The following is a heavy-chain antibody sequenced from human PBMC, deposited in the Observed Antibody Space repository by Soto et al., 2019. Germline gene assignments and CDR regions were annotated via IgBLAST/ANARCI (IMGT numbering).Heavy chain of an antibody. D-gene: IGHD2-8*01. J-gene: IGHJ4*02. CDR1: GFTFSTYS. V-gene: IGHV3-23*01. Sequence: GGSLRLSCAASGFTFSTYSMSWVRQAPGKGLEWVSSINGIGAKTYYADSVKGRSTISRDNSKNLLSLQLNSLRAEDTALYYCVKGPCTNGVCYSPHLCWGQGTLVTVSS. CDR2: INGIGAKT. CDR3: VKGPCTNGVCYSPHLC.